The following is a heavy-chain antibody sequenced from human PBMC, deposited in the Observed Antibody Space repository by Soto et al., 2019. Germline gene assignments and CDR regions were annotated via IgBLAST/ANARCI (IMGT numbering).Heavy chain of an antibody. Sequence: SVKVSCKASGGTFSSYTISWVRQAPGQGLEWMGRIIPILGIANYAQKFQGRVTITADKSISTAYLQWSSLKASDTAMYYCARAMVRGKNYYGMDVWGQGTTVTVSS. J-gene: IGHJ6*02. V-gene: IGHV1-69*02. CDR1: GGTFSSYT. D-gene: IGHD3-10*01. CDR2: IIPILGIA. CDR3: ARAMVRGKNYYGMDV.